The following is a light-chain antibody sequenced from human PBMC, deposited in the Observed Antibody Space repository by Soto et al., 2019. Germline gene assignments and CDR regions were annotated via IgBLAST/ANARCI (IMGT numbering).Light chain of an antibody. Sequence: QSALTQPASVSGSPGQSITISCTGTSSDVGSYNLVSWYQQHPGKAPKLMIYEGSKRPSGVSNRFSGSKSGNTASLTISGLQAEDEADYYCSAYSDIDTKVFGTGTKLTVL. V-gene: IGLV2-14*02. CDR1: SSDVGSYNL. CDR2: EGS. CDR3: SAYSDIDTKV. J-gene: IGLJ1*01.